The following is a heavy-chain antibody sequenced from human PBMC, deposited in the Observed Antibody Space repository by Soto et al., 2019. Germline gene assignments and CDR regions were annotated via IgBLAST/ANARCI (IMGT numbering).Heavy chain of an antibody. V-gene: IGHV4-31*03. J-gene: IGHJ5*02. D-gene: IGHD5-12*01. Sequence: QVQLQESGPGLVKPSQTLSLTCTVSGGSISSGDYYWSWIRLHPGKGLEWIGYIYYIGGTYYNPSLKSRVTISVDTSKNQFSLKLSSVTAADTAVYYCAREEGGGYDHRWFDPWGQGTLVTVSS. CDR2: IYYIGGT. CDR1: GGSISSGDYY. CDR3: AREEGGGYDHRWFDP.